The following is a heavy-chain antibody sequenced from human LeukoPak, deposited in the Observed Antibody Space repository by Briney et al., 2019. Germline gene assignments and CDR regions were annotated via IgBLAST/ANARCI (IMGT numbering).Heavy chain of an antibody. D-gene: IGHD2-2*01. J-gene: IGHJ3*02. CDR1: GVSVSDGRYY. Sequence: KPSQTLSLTCNVSGVSVSDGRYYWTWIRQHPGKGLEWIGYKYYSGSAKYNPSRKSRPTIPVDTSKNQFSLQLTSVTAADTATYYCATPYCSSISCLDVFSMWGQGTRVTVSS. CDR3: ATPYCSSISCLDVFSM. CDR2: KYYSGSA. V-gene: IGHV4-31*03.